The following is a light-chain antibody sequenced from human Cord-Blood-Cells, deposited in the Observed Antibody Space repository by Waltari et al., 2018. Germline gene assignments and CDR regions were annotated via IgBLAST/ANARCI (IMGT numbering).Light chain of an antibody. CDR2: EVS. J-gene: IGLJ2*01. CDR3: SSYAGSNNLV. V-gene: IGLV2-8*01. Sequence: QSALTQPPSASGSPGQSVTISCTGTSSDVGGYNYVSWYQQHPGKAPKLMIYEVSKLPSGVPDPFSGSKSCNTASRTVSGLQAEDEADYYCSSYAGSNNLVFGGGTKLTVL. CDR1: SSDVGGYNY.